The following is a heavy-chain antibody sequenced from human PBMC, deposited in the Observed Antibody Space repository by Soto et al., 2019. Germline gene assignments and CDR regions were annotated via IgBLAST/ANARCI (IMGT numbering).Heavy chain of an antibody. Sequence: GGSLTLACAASGLSFSSHSFNWVRQAPGQGLEWVAYISSRSSLILYADSVRGRFVISRDNALNSLYLQMNSPRDEDTAIYYCARERGENDSGWYIDRWGQGTPVTVSS. CDR1: GLSFSSHS. V-gene: IGHV3-21*06. CDR2: ISSRSSLI. D-gene: IGHD6-19*01. CDR3: ARERGENDSGWYIDR. J-gene: IGHJ5*02.